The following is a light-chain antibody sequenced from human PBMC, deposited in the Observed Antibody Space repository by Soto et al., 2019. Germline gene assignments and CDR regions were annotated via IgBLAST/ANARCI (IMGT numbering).Light chain of an antibody. CDR1: QSVSSSY. J-gene: IGKJ1*01. Sequence: EIVLTQSPGTLSLSPGERATLSCRASQSVSSSYLAWYQQKPGQAPRLLIYGASSRATCIPDRFSGSGSGPDFTLTISRLEPEDFAVYYCQQYCSSPWTFGQGTKVEIK. CDR2: GAS. V-gene: IGKV3-20*01. CDR3: QQYCSSPWT.